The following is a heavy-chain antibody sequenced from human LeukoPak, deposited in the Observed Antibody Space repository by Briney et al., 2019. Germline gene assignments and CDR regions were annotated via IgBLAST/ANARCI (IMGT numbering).Heavy chain of an antibody. CDR1: GFKFDDYG. D-gene: IGHD3-22*01. CDR2: INWNGAWT. J-gene: IGHJ5*02. Sequence: RTRGSLRLSCAASGFKFDDYGMSWVRQAAGKGLEWVCDINWNGAWTGYADSVKGRFTIARDNAKNSLYIQMNSLRAEDTALYYCAGYYYDSSRGFDLWGQGTLVTVSA. V-gene: IGHV3-20*04. CDR3: AGYYYDSSRGFDL.